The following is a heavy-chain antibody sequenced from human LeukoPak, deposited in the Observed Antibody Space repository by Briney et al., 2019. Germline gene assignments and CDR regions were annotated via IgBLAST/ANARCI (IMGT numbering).Heavy chain of an antibody. CDR3: ARGGFAHWVTAVGFDY. J-gene: IGHJ4*02. V-gene: IGHV4-34*01. CDR1: VGSFSGYY. Sequence: SETLSLTCAVYVGSFSGYYWSWIRQPPRKGLEWIGEINDSGSTNYNPSLKSPVTISVDTSNNQCSLNLRSVTAADTGVYYCARGGFAHWVTAVGFDYWGQGTLVTVSS. D-gene: IGHD2-21*02. CDR2: INDSGST.